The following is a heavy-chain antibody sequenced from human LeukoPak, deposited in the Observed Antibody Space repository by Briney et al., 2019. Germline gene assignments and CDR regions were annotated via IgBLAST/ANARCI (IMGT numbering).Heavy chain of an antibody. CDR1: GYTFTSYG. CDR2: ISAYNGDT. CDR3: ARSLGYYDSSGYYLNYYYYYYMDV. Sequence: GASVKVSCKASGYTFTSYGISWVREAPGQGLEWMGWISAYNGDTNYAQKLQGRVTMTTDISTSTAYMELRSLRSDDTAVYYCARSLGYYDSSGYYLNYYYYYYMDVWGKGTTVTVSS. D-gene: IGHD3-22*01. V-gene: IGHV1-18*01. J-gene: IGHJ6*03.